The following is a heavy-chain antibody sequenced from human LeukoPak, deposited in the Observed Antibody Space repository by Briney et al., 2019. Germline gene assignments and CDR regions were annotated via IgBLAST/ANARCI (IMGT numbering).Heavy chain of an antibody. J-gene: IGHJ4*02. CDR3: ARVGDYYDTSGPHDY. Sequence: PSETLSLTCTVSGDSIGTYYWSWIRQPPGKGLEWIGYIHYSGSTNYNPSLKSRVTISLDTSKNQFSMKLSSVTAADTAVYFCARVGDYYDTSGPHDYWGQGTLVTVSS. V-gene: IGHV4-59*01. CDR2: IHYSGST. CDR1: GDSIGTYY. D-gene: IGHD3-22*01.